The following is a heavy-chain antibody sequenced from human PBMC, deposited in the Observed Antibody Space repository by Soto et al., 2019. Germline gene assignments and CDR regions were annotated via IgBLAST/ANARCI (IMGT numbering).Heavy chain of an antibody. D-gene: IGHD2-15*01. J-gene: IGHJ4*02. V-gene: IGHV3-23*01. CDR3: AKATCSGGSCYPYYFDY. Sequence: EVQLLESGGGLVQPGGSLRLSCAASGFTFSSYAMSWVRQAPGKGLEWVSAISGSGGSTYYADSVKGRFTSSRDNSKNTLYLQMNSLRAEDTAVYYCAKATCSGGSCYPYYFDYLGQGTLVTVSS. CDR2: ISGSGGST. CDR1: GFTFSSYA.